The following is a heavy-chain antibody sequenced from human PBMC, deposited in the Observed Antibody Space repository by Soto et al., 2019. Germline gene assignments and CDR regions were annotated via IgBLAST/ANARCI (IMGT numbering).Heavy chain of an antibody. J-gene: IGHJ4*02. V-gene: IGHV1-18*01. CDR1: GYSFNSYG. CDR3: ARVPGCSGGRCFSFDFDS. Sequence: APVKVSCNASGYSFNSYGSTLGRQTPGQGLEWMGWISAYNGNTNYAQKLQGRVTMTSDTSTSTAYMELRSLTSDDTAMYYCARVPGCSGGRCFSFDFDSWGQGTLVTVSS. D-gene: IGHD2-15*01. CDR2: ISAYNGNT.